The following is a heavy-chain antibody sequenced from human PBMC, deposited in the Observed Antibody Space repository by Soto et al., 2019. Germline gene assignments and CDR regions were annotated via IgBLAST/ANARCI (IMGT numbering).Heavy chain of an antibody. V-gene: IGHV1-3*01. CDR2: INAGNGNT. J-gene: IGHJ6*02. CDR1: GYTFTSYA. D-gene: IGHD2-2*01. CDR3: ARSLVVPAAMYYYYGMDV. Sequence: ASVKVSCKASGYTFTSYAMHWVRQAPGQRLEWMGWINAGNGNTKYSQKFQGRVTITRDTSASTAYMELSSLRSEDTAVYYCARSLVVPAAMYYYYGMDVWGQGTTVTVSS.